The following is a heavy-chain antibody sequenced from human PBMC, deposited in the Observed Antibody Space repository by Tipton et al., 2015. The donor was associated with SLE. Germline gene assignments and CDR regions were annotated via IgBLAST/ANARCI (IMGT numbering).Heavy chain of an antibody. D-gene: IGHD3-3*01. J-gene: IGHJ4*02. V-gene: IGHV4-39*07. CDR3: ARLVTSFGVLN. CDR1: GGSISSINNY. CDR2: IYYSGST. Sequence: TLSLTCTVSGGSISSINNYWGWIRQPPGKGLEWIGSIYYSGSTYYNPSLKSRVTVSADTSKNQFSLKLSSVTAADTAMYYCARLVTSFGVLNWGLGTLVTVSS.